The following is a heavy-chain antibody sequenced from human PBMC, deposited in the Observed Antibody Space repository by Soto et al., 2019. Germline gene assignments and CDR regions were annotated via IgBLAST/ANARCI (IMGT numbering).Heavy chain of an antibody. J-gene: IGHJ1*01. CDR3: AKGVVVTATYFHH. D-gene: IGHD2-21*02. V-gene: IGHV3-30*02. CDR1: GITLSSHG. Sequence: VGSLRLSCAASGITLSSHGMHWVRQAPGKGLEWVAVIWYDGSNKHYADSVKGRFTISRDNSKNTLYLQMNSLGPEDTALYYCAKGVVVTATYFHHWGQGTLVTVSS. CDR2: IWYDGSNK.